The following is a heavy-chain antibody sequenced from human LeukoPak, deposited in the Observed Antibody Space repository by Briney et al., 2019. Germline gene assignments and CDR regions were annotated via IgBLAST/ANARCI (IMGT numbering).Heavy chain of an antibody. Sequence: VSSISSSSYIYYADSVKGRFTISRDNAKNSLYLQMNSLRAEDTAVYYCARRYSYTDYWGQGTLVTVSS. J-gene: IGHJ4*02. V-gene: IGHV3-69-1*01. D-gene: IGHD5-18*01. CDR3: ARRYSYTDY. CDR2: ISSSSYI.